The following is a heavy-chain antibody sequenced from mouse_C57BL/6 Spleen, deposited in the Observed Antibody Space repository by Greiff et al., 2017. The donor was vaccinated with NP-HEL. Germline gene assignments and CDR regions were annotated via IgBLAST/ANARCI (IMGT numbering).Heavy chain of an antibody. D-gene: IGHD1-1*01. CDR3: AAITTVSYYAMDY. V-gene: IGHV1-82*01. CDR2: IYPGDGDT. J-gene: IGHJ4*01. CDR1: GYAFSSSW. Sequence: VKLQESGPELVKPGASVKISCKASGYAFSSSWMNWVKQRSGKGLEWIGRIYPGDGDTNYNGKFKGKATLTADKSSSTAYMQLSSLTSEDSAVYFCAAITTVSYYAMDYWGQGTSVTVSS.